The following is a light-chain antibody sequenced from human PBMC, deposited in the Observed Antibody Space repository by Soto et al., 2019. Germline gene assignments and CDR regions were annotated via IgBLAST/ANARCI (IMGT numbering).Light chain of an antibody. CDR1: QSISSW. Sequence: DIQMPQSPSTLSASVGDRVTITCRASQSISSWLAWYQQKPGKTPNLLLYKASSLESGVPSRFSGSRSGTEFTLSISSLQPDDFATYDCQEYSTHYRTFGQGAKVESK. J-gene: IGKJ1*01. V-gene: IGKV1-5*03. CDR3: QEYSTHYRT. CDR2: KAS.